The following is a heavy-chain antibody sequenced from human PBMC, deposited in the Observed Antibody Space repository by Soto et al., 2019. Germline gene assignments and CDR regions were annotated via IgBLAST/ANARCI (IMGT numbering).Heavy chain of an antibody. J-gene: IGHJ3*02. CDR3: ARGITILWDSFDI. CDR2: ISFDESKK. Sequence: QVQLVESGGGVVQPGRSLRLSCAASGLTFKNYAMHWVRQAPGKGLEWVAVISFDESKKDYAASVKGRFAISRDNSKNTLYLQMNRLRAEDTAVYYCARGITILWDSFDIWGQGTVVTVSS. D-gene: IGHD3-9*01. CDR1: GLTFKNYA. V-gene: IGHV3-30*09.